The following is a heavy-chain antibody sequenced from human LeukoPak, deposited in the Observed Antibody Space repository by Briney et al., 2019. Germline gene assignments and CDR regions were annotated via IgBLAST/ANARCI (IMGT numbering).Heavy chain of an antibody. V-gene: IGHV1-2*02. CDR1: GYTFIGYY. CDR2: INPNTGGT. D-gene: IGHD4-17*01. J-gene: IGHJ4*02. Sequence: GASVTVSCKASGYTFIGYYMHWVRQAPGQGLEWMGWINPNTGGTNYAQKFQGRVTMTRDTSISTAYMELSRLSSDDTAVYYCARDGYGDSYYFDYWGQGTLVTVSS. CDR3: ARDGYGDSYYFDY.